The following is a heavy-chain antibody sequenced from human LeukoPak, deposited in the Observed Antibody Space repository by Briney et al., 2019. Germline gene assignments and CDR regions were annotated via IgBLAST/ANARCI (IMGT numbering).Heavy chain of an antibody. J-gene: IGHJ4*02. CDR3: AKHFGSGDYYNFFDD. Sequence: PGGSLRLSCAASGFTFSSYAMSWVRQAPGKGLEWVSSISGTGGSTYYADSVKGRFTISRDNSKNTLFLQMNSLRAEDTALYYCAKHFGSGDYYNFFDDWGQGTLVSVSS. D-gene: IGHD3-10*01. CDR1: GFTFSSYA. V-gene: IGHV3-23*01. CDR2: ISGTGGST.